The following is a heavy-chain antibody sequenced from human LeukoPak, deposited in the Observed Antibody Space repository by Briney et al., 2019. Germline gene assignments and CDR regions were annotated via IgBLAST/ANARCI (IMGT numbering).Heavy chain of an antibody. CDR1: GGSISSSSYY. CDR3: ARHTSVWDFQH. J-gene: IGHJ1*01. Sequence: SETLSLTCTVSGGSISSSSYYWGWIRQPPGKGLEWIGSIYYSGSTYYNPSLKSRVTISVDTSKNQFSLKLSSVTAADTAVYYCARHTSVWDFQHWGQGTLVTVSS. CDR2: IYYSGST. D-gene: IGHD1-26*01. V-gene: IGHV4-39*01.